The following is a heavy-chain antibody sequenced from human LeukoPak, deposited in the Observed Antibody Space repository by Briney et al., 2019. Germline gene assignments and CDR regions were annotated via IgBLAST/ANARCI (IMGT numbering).Heavy chain of an antibody. Sequence: SETLSLICTVSGGSISTYFWSWIRQPAGKGLEWIGRLYTSGSTNYNPSLKSRLTMSADTSKNQFSLNLRSVTAADTAIYYCARDRVDSSGYYYYYGIDAWGQGTAVTVSS. CDR3: ARDRVDSSGYYYYYGIDA. J-gene: IGHJ6*02. CDR2: LYTSGST. V-gene: IGHV4-4*07. CDR1: GGSISTYF. D-gene: IGHD3-22*01.